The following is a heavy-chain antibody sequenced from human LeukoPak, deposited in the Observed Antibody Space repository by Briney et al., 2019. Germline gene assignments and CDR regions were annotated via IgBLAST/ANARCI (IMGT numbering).Heavy chain of an antibody. Sequence: SVKVSCKASGGTFSSYAISWVRQAPGQGLEWMGRIIPILGIANYAQKFQGRVTITADKSTSTAYMELSSLRSEDTAVYYCAREGIAAADRPFDYWGQGTLVTVSS. CDR3: AREGIAAADRPFDY. CDR2: IIPILGIA. D-gene: IGHD6-13*01. V-gene: IGHV1-69*04. J-gene: IGHJ4*02. CDR1: GGTFSSYA.